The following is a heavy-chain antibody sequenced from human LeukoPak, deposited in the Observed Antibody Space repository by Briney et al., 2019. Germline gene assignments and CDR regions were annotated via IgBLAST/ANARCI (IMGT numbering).Heavy chain of an antibody. J-gene: IGHJ4*02. CDR3: ARGRIRVDY. CDR2: ISSSSSYI. D-gene: IGHD1-14*01. Sequence: GGTLRLSCAASGFTFSSYGMSWVRQAPGKGLEWVSSISSSSSYIYYADSVKGRFTISRDNAKNSLYLQMNSLRAEDTAVYYCARGRIRVDYWGQGTLVTVSS. V-gene: IGHV3-21*01. CDR1: GFTFSSYG.